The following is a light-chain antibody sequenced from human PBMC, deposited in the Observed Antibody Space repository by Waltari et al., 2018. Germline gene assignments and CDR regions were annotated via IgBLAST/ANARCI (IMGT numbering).Light chain of an antibody. J-gene: IGLJ2*01. CDR3: SSYTSTNTVI. CDR2: DVT. V-gene: IGLV2-14*03. Sequence: QSALTQPASVSGSPGQSITIPCTGTSSDLGGYNYVSWYQQHPGKAPKLMIFDVTKRPSGVSDRFSGSKSGNTASLTISGLHTDDESDYYCSSYTSTNTVIFGGGTKVTVL. CDR1: SSDLGGYNY.